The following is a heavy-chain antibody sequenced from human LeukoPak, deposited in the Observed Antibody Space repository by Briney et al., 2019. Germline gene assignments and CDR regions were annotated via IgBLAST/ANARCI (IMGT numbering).Heavy chain of an antibody. CDR3: ARDLLYSSSWYNNWFDP. CDR1: GFTFSSYW. CDR2: INSDGSST. D-gene: IGHD6-13*01. Sequence: GGSLRLSCAASGFTFSSYWMHWVRQAPGKGLVWVSRINSDGSSTSYADSVKGRFTISRDNAKNTLYLQMNSLRAEDTAVYYCARDLLYSSSWYNNWFDPWGQGTLVTVSS. V-gene: IGHV3-74*01. J-gene: IGHJ5*02.